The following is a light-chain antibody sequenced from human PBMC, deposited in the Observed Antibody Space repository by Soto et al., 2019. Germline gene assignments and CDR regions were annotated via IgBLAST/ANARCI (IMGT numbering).Light chain of an antibody. CDR2: GVT. Sequence: QSVLTQPASVSGSPGQSITISCTGSSXDIGAFNYVAWYQQHPGKAPKLIIHGVTNRPSGVSSRFSGSKSDYTASLTISGLQAEDEADYYCSSYTTAFFYVFGTGTKVTVL. CDR1: SXDIGAFNY. CDR3: SSYTTAFFYV. J-gene: IGLJ1*01. V-gene: IGLV2-14*01.